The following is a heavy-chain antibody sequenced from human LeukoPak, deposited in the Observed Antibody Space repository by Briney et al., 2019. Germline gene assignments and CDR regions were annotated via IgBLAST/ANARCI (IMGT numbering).Heavy chain of an antibody. CDR3: AAAYYYDSIARYYFDY. Sequence: SVKVSCKASGFTFTSSAVQWVRQARGQRLEWIGWIVVGSGNTNYAQKFQERVTITRDMSTSTAYMEPSSLRSEDTAVYYCAAAYYYDSIARYYFDYWGQGTLVTVSS. CDR1: GFTFTSSA. J-gene: IGHJ4*02. CDR2: IVVGSGNT. D-gene: IGHD3-22*01. V-gene: IGHV1-58*01.